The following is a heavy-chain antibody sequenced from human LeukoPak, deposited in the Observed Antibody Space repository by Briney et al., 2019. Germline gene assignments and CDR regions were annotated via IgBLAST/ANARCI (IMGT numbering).Heavy chain of an antibody. CDR2: ISWNSGTI. Sequence: GGSLRLSCAASGFTLDDYAMHWVRQAPGKGLEWVSGISWNSGTIGYVDSVKGRFTISRDNSKNTLYLQMNSLRAEDTAVYYCAREGQEYSSGWLSGYFDLWGRGTLVTVSS. J-gene: IGHJ2*01. CDR3: AREGQEYSSGWLSGYFDL. D-gene: IGHD6-19*01. CDR1: GFTLDDYA. V-gene: IGHV3-9*01.